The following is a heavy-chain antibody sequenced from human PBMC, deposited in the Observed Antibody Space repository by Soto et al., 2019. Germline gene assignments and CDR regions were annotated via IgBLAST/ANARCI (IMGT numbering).Heavy chain of an antibody. D-gene: IGHD2-2*01. V-gene: IGHV1-2*04. CDR2: INPNSGGT. Sequence: ASVKVSCKASGYTFTGYYMHWVRQAPGQGLEWMGWINPNSGGTNYAQKFQGWVTMTRDTSISTAYMELSRLRSGDTAVYYCVRDKILKGVPADDHYYYYGMAVWGQGATVTVSS. J-gene: IGHJ6*02. CDR1: GYTFTGYY. CDR3: VRDKILKGVPADDHYYYYGMAV.